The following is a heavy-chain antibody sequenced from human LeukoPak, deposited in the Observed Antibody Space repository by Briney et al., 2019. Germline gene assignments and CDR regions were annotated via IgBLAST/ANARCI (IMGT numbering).Heavy chain of an antibody. Sequence: SETLSLTCTVSGGSISSGSYYWVWIRQPPGKGLERIANIYYTGSTYYNPSLKSRVTISVDTSKNQFSLKLSSVTAADTAVYYCASDGVGATSHDAFDIWGQGTMVTVSS. CDR3: ASDGVGATSHDAFDI. J-gene: IGHJ3*02. CDR2: IYYTGST. D-gene: IGHD1-26*01. V-gene: IGHV4-39*07. CDR1: GGSISSGSYY.